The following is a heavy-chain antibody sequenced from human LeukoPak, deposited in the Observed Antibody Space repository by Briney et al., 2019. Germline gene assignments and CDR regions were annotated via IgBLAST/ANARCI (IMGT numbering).Heavy chain of an antibody. CDR1: GFTFSDYY. D-gene: IGHD2-2*02. CDR3: ARRYCSSVSCDMGADVLDI. Sequence: GGSLRLSCAASGFTFSDYYMSWLRQAPGKGLEWVSYISSRGSNIYYADSVKGRFTISRDNAKNSLYLQMNSLRPEDTAVYYCARRYCSSVSCDMGADVLDIWGQGTMVTVSS. V-gene: IGHV3-11*01. J-gene: IGHJ3*02. CDR2: ISSRGSNI.